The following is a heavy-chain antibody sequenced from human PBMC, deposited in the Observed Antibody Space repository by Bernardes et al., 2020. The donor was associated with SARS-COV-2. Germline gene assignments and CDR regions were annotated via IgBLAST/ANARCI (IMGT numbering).Heavy chain of an antibody. V-gene: IGHV4-59*01. D-gene: IGHD1-1*01. J-gene: IGHJ6*02. Sequence: SETLSLTCTVSGGSISSYYWSWIRQPPGKGLEWIGYIYYSGSTNYNPSLKSRVTISVDTSKNQFSLKLSSVTAADTAVYYCARERGGPGGTPYHYYYGMDVWGQGTTVTVSS. CDR1: GGSISSYY. CDR2: IYYSGST. CDR3: ARERGGPGGTPYHYYYGMDV.